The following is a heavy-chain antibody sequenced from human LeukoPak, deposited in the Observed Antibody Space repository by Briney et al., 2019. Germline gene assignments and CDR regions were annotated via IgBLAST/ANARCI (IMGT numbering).Heavy chain of an antibody. CDR3: ARQYSSGWYETDY. CDR2: INHSGST. V-gene: IGHV4-34*01. J-gene: IGHJ4*02. Sequence: PSETLSLTCAVYGGSFSGYYWSWIRQPPGKGLEWIGEINHSGSTNYNPSLKSRVTISVDTSKNQFSLKLSSVTAADTAVYYCARQYSSGWYETDYWGQGTLVTVSS. CDR1: GGSFSGYY. D-gene: IGHD6-19*01.